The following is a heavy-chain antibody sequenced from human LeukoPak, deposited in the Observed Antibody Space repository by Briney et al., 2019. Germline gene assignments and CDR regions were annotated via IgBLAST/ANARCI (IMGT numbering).Heavy chain of an antibody. D-gene: IGHD3/OR15-3a*01. CDR3: ARVERGLDHDAFDI. CDR1: GGSISRSSYY. CDR2: IYYSGST. V-gene: IGHV4-39*07. J-gene: IGHJ3*02. Sequence: SETLAITCTVSGGSISRSSYYWVWMRLPPRTRLLWVGSIYYSGSTYYNPSLKSRVTISVDTSKNQFSLKLSSVTAADTAVYYCARVERGLDHDAFDIWGQGTMVTVSS.